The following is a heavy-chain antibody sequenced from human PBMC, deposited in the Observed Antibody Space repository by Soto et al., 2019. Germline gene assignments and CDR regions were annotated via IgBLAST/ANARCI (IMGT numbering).Heavy chain of an antibody. V-gene: IGHV4-30-2*01. CDR1: GGSISSGGDS. J-gene: IGHJ3*02. D-gene: IGHD5-18*01. Sequence: QLQLQESGSGLVKPSQTLSLTCAVSGGSISSGGDSWSWIRQPPGKGLEWIGYIYHSGSTYYNPYLKSRVTISVDRSKSQFARKLSSVTAADTAVYYCARVWGYSYGLASDIWGQGTMVTVSS. CDR3: ARVWGYSYGLASDI. CDR2: IYHSGST.